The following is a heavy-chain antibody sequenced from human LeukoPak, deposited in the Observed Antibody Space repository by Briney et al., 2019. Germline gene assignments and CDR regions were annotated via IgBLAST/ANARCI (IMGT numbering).Heavy chain of an antibody. Sequence: SGRSLRLSCAASGFTFDDYAMHWVRQAPGKGLEWVSGISWNSGSVAYADSVKGRFTISRDNAKNSLYLQMNSLRADDMAFYYCARDRFRYCSGAYCSHFEFWGQGTLVSVSS. CDR1: GFTFDDYA. J-gene: IGHJ4*02. D-gene: IGHD2-15*01. CDR2: ISWNSGSV. V-gene: IGHV3-9*03. CDR3: ARDRFRYCSGAYCSHFEF.